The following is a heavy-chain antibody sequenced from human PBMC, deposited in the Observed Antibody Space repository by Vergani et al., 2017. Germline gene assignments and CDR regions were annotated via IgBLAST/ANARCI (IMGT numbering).Heavy chain of an antibody. CDR1: GFTFSDYY. CDR3: ASALGYCSGGSCYSFDY. D-gene: IGHD2-15*01. V-gene: IGHV3-33*08. Sequence: QVQLVESGGGLVKPGGSLRLSCAASGFTFSDYYMSWIRQAPGKGLEWVAVIWYDGSNKYYADSVKGRFTISRDNSKNTLYLQMNSLRAEDTAVYYCASALGYCSGGSCYSFDYWGQGTLVTVSS. CDR2: IWYDGSNK. J-gene: IGHJ4*02.